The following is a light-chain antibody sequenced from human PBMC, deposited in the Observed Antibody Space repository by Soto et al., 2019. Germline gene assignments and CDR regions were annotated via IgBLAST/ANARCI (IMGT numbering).Light chain of an antibody. CDR2: GAS. CDR3: QQYGTSPLT. J-gene: IGKJ3*01. CDR1: QSVSNNY. Sequence: EIVLTQSPGTLSLSPGERATLSCRASQSVSNNYLAWYQQKPGQAPRLLIYGASSRDTGIPDRFSGSGSGTDFTLAISRLDPEDVAVYYCQQYGTSPLTFGPGTKVDIK. V-gene: IGKV3-20*01.